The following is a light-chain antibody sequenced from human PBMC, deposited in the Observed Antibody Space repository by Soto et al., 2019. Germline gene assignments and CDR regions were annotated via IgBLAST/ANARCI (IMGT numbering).Light chain of an antibody. CDR3: QQYGSSPT. V-gene: IGKV3-20*01. CDR1: QSVSSSY. Sequence: EIVLTQCPGTLSFSPGERATLSCRASQSVSSSYLAWYQQKPGQAPRLLIYGASSRATGIPDRFSGSGSGTDFTLTISRLEPEDFAVYYCQQYGSSPTFGQGTKVEIK. CDR2: GAS. J-gene: IGKJ1*01.